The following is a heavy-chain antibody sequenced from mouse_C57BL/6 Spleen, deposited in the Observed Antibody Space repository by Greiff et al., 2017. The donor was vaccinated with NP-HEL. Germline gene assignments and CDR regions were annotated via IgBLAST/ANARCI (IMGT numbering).Heavy chain of an antibody. D-gene: IGHD1-1*01. J-gene: IGHJ2*01. CDR2: IYPRSGNT. Sequence: QVQLQQSGAELARPGASVKLSCKASGYTFTSYGISWVKQRTGQGLEWIGEIYPRSGNTYYNEKFKGKATLTADKSSSTAYMELRSLTSEDSAVYFCARWGLITTVVAEASYFDYWGQGTTLTVSS. CDR3: ARWGLITTVVAEASYFDY. CDR1: GYTFTSYG. V-gene: IGHV1-81*01.